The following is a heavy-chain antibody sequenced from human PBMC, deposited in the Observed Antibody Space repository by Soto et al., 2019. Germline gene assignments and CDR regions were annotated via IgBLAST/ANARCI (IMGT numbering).Heavy chain of an antibody. CDR1: GYTFTSYG. D-gene: IGHD3-16*02. Sequence: QVQLVQSGAEVKKPGASVKVSCKASGYTFTSYGISWVRQAPGQGLEWMGWISAYNGNTNYAQKLQGRVTMTTDTSTSTADMELRSLRSDDTAVYYCARQVMITFGGVIAEYYYYYGMDVWGQGTTVTVSS. CDR2: ISAYNGNT. J-gene: IGHJ6*02. V-gene: IGHV1-18*01. CDR3: ARQVMITFGGVIAEYYYYYGMDV.